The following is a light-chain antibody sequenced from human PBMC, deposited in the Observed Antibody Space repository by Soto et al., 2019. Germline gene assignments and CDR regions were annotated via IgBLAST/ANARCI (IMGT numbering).Light chain of an antibody. J-gene: IGLJ1*01. CDR2: SNN. Sequence: QSVLTQPPSASGTPGQRVTISCSGSSSNNGSNTVNWYQQLPGTAPKLLIYSNNQRPSGVPDRFSGSKSGTSASLAISRLQSEDEADYYCAAWDDSLNGYVFGTGTKVTVL. V-gene: IGLV1-44*01. CDR3: AAWDDSLNGYV. CDR1: SSNNGSNT.